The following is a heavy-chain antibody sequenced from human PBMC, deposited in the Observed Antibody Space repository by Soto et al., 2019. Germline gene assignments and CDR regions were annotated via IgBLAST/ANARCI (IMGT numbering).Heavy chain of an antibody. CDR3: ASDFPTPDY. CDR1: GFSCSDYY. CDR2: ISSSGSTI. J-gene: IGHJ4*02. Sequence: GGSLRLSCAASGFSCSDYYMSWIRQAPGKGLEGVSYISSSGSTIYYAASVKGRFTISRDNAKNSLYLQMNSLRAEDTAVYYCASDFPTPDYRGQGTLVTVSP. V-gene: IGHV3-11*01.